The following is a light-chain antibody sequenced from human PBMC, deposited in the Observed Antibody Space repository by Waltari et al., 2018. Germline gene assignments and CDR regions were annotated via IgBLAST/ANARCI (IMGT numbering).Light chain of an antibody. Sequence: SDELTQPPSVSVSPGQTATITCSGDALPKQYAYWYQLKAGQAPVLIIYKDIERTSGIPGRFSGSSSGTTVTLTINGVQTEDDADYFCQSADRSSTPIFGGGTKLTVL. V-gene: IGLV3-25*03. CDR2: KDI. CDR1: ALPKQY. CDR3: QSADRSSTPI. J-gene: IGLJ2*01.